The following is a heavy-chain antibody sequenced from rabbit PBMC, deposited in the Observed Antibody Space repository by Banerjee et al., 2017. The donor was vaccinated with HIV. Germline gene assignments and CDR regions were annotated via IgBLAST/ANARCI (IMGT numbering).Heavy chain of an antibody. CDR1: GFSFSSGYD. D-gene: IGHD7-1*01. J-gene: IGHJ4*01. CDR3: VRETETYADNAGYIYYFDL. V-gene: IGHV1S40*01. CDR2: IATGTGNS. Sequence: QQLEESGGDLVKPGASLTLTCAASGFSFSSGYDMCWVRQAPGKGLEWVGCIATGTGNSYYASWAKGRFTISKTSSTTVTLQMTSLTAADTATYFCVRETETYADNAGYIYYFDLWGPGTLVTVS.